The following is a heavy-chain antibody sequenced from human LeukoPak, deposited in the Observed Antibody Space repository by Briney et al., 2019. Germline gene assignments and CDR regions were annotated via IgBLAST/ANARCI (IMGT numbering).Heavy chain of an antibody. CDR1: GGSISSGGYY. CDR3: ARDGGDGSGSYYTVSFDY. Sequence: PSETLSHTCTVSGGSISSGGYYWSWIRQPPGKGLEWIGYIYYSGSTYYNPSLKSRVTISVDTSKNQFSLKLSSVTAADTAVYYCARDGGDGSGSYYTVSFDYWGQGTLVTVSS. D-gene: IGHD3-10*01. V-gene: IGHV4-31*03. J-gene: IGHJ4*02. CDR2: IYYSGST.